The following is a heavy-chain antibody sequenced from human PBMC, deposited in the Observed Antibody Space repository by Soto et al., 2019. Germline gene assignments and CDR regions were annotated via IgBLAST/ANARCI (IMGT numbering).Heavy chain of an antibody. CDR2: ISGSGGST. CDR3: AKALSLYYYFWTGYYVEF. V-gene: IGHV3-23*01. D-gene: IGHD3-3*01. J-gene: IGHJ4*02. Sequence: EGSLRLSCAASGLIFISYAMSWVRQAPWKGLEWVSAISGSGGSTYYADSVKGRFTISRDNSKNTLYLQMNSLRAEDTAVYYCAKALSLYYYFWTGYYVEFWGQGTLVNVSS. CDR1: GLIFISYA.